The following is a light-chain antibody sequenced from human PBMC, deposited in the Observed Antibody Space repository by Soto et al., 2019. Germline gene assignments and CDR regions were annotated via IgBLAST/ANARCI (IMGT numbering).Light chain of an antibody. CDR2: GAS. J-gene: IGKJ5*01. Sequence: DIVLTQSPGTLSLSPGESATLFCRASQSVSGTYLAWYQHKPGQAPGLLIYGASSRATGIPGRFSGSGSGTDFSLNISRLEPEDFAVYYCQQYGGSMTFGQGTRLEIE. V-gene: IGKV3-20*01. CDR1: QSVSGTY. CDR3: QQYGGSMT.